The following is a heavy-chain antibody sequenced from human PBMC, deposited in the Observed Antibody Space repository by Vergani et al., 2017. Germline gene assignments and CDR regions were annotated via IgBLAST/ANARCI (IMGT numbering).Heavy chain of an antibody. CDR1: GFSFSSHA. CDR3: VRDVRVSRT. J-gene: IGHJ3*01. CDR2: ISGNNDDV. Sequence: VQLAESGGGRVQPGRSLRLSCAASGFSFSSHAIHWVRQAPGKGLEWVSSISGNNDDVYYADSVKGRFTISRDNAKNSLYLDMSSLRAEDTAVYYCVRDVRVSRTWGQGTLVAVSS. V-gene: IGHV3-21*01.